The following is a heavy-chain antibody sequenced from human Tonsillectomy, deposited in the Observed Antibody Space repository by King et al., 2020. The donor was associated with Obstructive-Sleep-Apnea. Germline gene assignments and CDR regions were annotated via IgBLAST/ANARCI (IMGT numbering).Heavy chain of an antibody. CDR1: SGSFSSYY. CDR2: IYYSGST. J-gene: IGHJ4*02. CDR3: ACGYDVFGTQYPLDY. Sequence: VQLQESGPGLVRPSETLSRTCTVSSGSFSSYYWSWIRQPPGKGLDWIGNIYYSGSTNHNPSLRSRVTRSVDTSKNQFSLKLSSVTAADTAVYYCACGYDVFGTQYPLDYWGQGTLVTVSS. D-gene: IGHD5-12*01. V-gene: IGHV4-59*01.